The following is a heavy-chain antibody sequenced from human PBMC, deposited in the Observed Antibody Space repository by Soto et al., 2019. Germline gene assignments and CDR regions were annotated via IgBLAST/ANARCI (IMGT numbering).Heavy chain of an antibody. CDR1: GYTFTSYD. V-gene: IGHV1-8*01. J-gene: IGHJ6*02. Sequence: ASVKVSCKASGYTFTSYDINWVRQATGQGLEWMGWMNPNSGNTGYAQKFQGRVTMTRNTSISTAYMELSSLRSEDTAVYYCARGSRRGYCSGGSCFGNYGMDVWGQGTTVTVSS. D-gene: IGHD2-15*01. CDR3: ARGSRRGYCSGGSCFGNYGMDV. CDR2: MNPNSGNT.